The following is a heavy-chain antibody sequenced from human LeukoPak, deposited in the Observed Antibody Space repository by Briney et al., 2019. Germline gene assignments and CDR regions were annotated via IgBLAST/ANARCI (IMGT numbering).Heavy chain of an antibody. Sequence: SETLSLTCAVHGGSFSGYYWSWIRQPPGKGLEWIGEINHSGSTNYNPSLKSRVTISVDTSKNQFALKLSSVTAADTAVYYCARGPRRGYSGFDLWGRGTLVTVSS. CDR2: INHSGST. D-gene: IGHD5-12*01. J-gene: IGHJ2*01. CDR1: GGSFSGYY. V-gene: IGHV4-34*01. CDR3: ARGPRRGYSGFDL.